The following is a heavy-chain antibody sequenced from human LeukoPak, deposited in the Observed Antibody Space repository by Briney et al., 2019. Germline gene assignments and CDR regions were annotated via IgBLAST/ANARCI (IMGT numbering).Heavy chain of an antibody. CDR2: IYWDDDK. CDR3: ARKQWLANFDY. D-gene: IGHD6-19*01. J-gene: IGHJ4*02. Sequence: SGPTLVNPTQTLTLTCTFSGFSLSTSGVGVGWIRQPPGRAPEWLALIYWDDDKRYSPSLKSRLTITKDTSKNQVVLTMTNMDPVDTATYYCARKQWLANFDYWGQGTLVTVSS. V-gene: IGHV2-5*02. CDR1: GFSLSTSGVG.